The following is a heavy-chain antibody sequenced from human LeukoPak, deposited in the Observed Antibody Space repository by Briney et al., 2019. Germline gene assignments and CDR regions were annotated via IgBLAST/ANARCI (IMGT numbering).Heavy chain of an antibody. V-gene: IGHV3-7*01. J-gene: IGHJ4*02. Sequence: GGSRNLPFEAPGFTFISFWLTWVRQAPGKGLEWVPNIKQDGSEKYYVDSVKGRFTISRDNAKNSLYLQMNSLRAEDTAVYYCARYYDFWSGYYPFDYWGQGTLVTVSS. D-gene: IGHD3-3*01. CDR1: GFTFISFW. CDR2: IKQDGSEK. CDR3: ARYYDFWSGYYPFDY.